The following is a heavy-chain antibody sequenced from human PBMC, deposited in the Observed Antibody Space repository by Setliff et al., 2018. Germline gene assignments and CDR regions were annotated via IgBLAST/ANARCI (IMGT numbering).Heavy chain of an antibody. CDR3: AREGRSSARYADH. CDR2: INPNSGGT. D-gene: IGHD6-19*01. Sequence: ASVKVSCKASGYTFTGYYIYWVRQAPGQGLEWMGWINPNSGGTNYVQNFEDRLTMTRDTSISTAYMELRSLTSDDTAIYYCAREGRSSARYADHWGQGTLVTVSS. J-gene: IGHJ1*01. V-gene: IGHV1-2*02. CDR1: GYTFTGYY.